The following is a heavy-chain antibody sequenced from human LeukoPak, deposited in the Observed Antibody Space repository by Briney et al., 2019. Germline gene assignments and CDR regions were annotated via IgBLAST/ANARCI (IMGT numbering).Heavy chain of an antibody. CDR3: ARGGPIVVVVAAKYYYYGMDV. Sequence: SETLSLTCTVSGGSVSSGSYYWSWIRQPPGKGLELIGYIYYSGSTNYNPSLKSRVTISVDTSKNQFSLKLSSVTAADTAVYYCARGGPIVVVVAAKYYYYGMDVWGQGTTVTVSS. J-gene: IGHJ6*02. V-gene: IGHV4-61*01. D-gene: IGHD2-15*01. CDR2: IYYSGST. CDR1: GGSVSSGSYY.